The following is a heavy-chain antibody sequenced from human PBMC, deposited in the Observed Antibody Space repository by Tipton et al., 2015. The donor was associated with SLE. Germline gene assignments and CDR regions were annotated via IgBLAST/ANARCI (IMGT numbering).Heavy chain of an antibody. D-gene: IGHD6-13*01. V-gene: IGHV4-34*01. CDR2: INHTGIT. Sequence: TLSLTCAVYGGSFSGYYWSWIRQPPGKGLEWIGEINHTGITNYNPSLKSRVTISLDTSKNQFSLNLSSVTAADTAVYYCATIAATGHNWFDPWGQGTLVTVSS. J-gene: IGHJ5*02. CDR1: GGSFSGYY. CDR3: ATIAATGHNWFDP.